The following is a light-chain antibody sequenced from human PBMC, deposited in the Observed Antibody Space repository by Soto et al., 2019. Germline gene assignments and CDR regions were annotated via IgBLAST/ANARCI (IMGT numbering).Light chain of an antibody. Sequence: QSALTQPASVSGSPGQSITISCTGTSSDIGGYNYVSWYQQHPGKAPKVMIYEVSNRSSGVSNRFSGSKSGSTASLTISGLQAEDEADYYCSSYTRSSTWVFGGGTKLTVL. CDR2: EVS. V-gene: IGLV2-14*01. CDR1: SSDIGGYNY. CDR3: SSYTRSSTWV. J-gene: IGLJ3*02.